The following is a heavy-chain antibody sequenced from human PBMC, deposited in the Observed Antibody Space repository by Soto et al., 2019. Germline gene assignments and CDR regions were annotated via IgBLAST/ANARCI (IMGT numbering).Heavy chain of an antibody. J-gene: IGHJ4*02. CDR2: INTDGKNT. CDR1: EFTFSNYW. CDR3: VRRRGSGEPFFDF. Sequence: EVQLVESGGGLVQPGGFLRLSCAVSEFTFSNYWMHWVRQAPGKGLVWVSRINTDGKNTNYADSVKGRFTISRDNAKNKLYLQMNGLRAEDTAVYYCVRRRGSGEPFFDFWGQGTLVTVSS. V-gene: IGHV3-74*01. D-gene: IGHD6-19*01.